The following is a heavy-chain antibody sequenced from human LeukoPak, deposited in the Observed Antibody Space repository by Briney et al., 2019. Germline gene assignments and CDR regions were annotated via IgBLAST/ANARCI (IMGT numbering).Heavy chain of an antibody. CDR2: IRNDGSNK. Sequence: GGSLRLSCAASGFIFSNYGMHWVRQAPGKGLEWVAFIRNDGSNKYHADSVTGRFIISRDDAQNSLFLQMTRLRVDDTAVYYCARLKDDVTKLDYWGQGTLVSVSS. V-gene: IGHV3-30*02. D-gene: IGHD2-8*01. CDR3: ARLKDDVTKLDY. J-gene: IGHJ4*02. CDR1: GFIFSNYG.